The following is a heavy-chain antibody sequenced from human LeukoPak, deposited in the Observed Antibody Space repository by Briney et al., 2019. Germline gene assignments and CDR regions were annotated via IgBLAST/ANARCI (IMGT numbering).Heavy chain of an antibody. J-gene: IGHJ6*02. CDR3: ARERIWFGELLYYYYYGMDV. Sequence: ASVTVSCKASGYTFTGYYMHWVRQAPGQGLEWMGWINPNSGGANYAQKFQGRVTMTRDTSISTAYMELSRLRSDDTAVYYCARERIWFGELLYYYYYGMDVWGQGTTVTVSS. CDR1: GYTFTGYY. CDR2: INPNSGGA. V-gene: IGHV1-2*02. D-gene: IGHD3-10*01.